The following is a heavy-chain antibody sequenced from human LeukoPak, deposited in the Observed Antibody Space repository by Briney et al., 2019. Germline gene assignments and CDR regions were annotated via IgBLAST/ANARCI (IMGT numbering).Heavy chain of an antibody. CDR1: GYTFTGYY. V-gene: IGHV1-2*02. CDR3: ARDLSSSWYYFDY. Sequence: ASVKVSCKASGYTFTGYYMHWVRQAPGQGLEWMGWINPNSGGTNYAQKFQGRVTMTRDASISTAYMELSRLKSDDTAVYYCARDLSSSWYYFDYWGQGTLVNVSS. J-gene: IGHJ4*02. CDR2: INPNSGGT. D-gene: IGHD6-13*01.